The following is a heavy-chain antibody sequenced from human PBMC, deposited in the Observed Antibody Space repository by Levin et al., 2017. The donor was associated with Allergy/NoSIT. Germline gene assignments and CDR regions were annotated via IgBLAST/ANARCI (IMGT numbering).Heavy chain of an antibody. CDR1: GGSISNYY. D-gene: IGHD5-18*01. Sequence: MPSETLSLTCTVSGGSISNYYWSWIRQPPGKGLEWIGYIYYSGTTNYNPSLKSRVTISVDTSKSQFSLKLTSVTAADTAIYYCARMGDTAMVDPFDYWGQGTLVTVSS. J-gene: IGHJ4*02. CDR3: ARMGDTAMVDPFDY. V-gene: IGHV4-59*01. CDR2: IYYSGTT.